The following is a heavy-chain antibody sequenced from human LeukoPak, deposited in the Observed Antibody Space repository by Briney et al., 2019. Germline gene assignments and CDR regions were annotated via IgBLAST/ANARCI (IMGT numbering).Heavy chain of an antibody. J-gene: IGHJ5*02. Sequence: ASVKVSCKASGYTFTNYGFNWVRQATGQGLEWMGWMNPNSGNTDYAQKFQGRVTMTRNTSIGTAYMELSSLRSEDTAVYYCARGVNEMVVAANAWGQGTLVTVSS. CDR1: GYTFTNYG. D-gene: IGHD2-15*01. CDR2: MNPNSGNT. CDR3: ARGVNEMVVAANA. V-gene: IGHV1-8*01.